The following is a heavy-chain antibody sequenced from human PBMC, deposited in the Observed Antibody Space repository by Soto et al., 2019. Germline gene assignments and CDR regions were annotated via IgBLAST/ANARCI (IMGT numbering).Heavy chain of an antibody. J-gene: IGHJ4*02. V-gene: IGHV3-30*18. D-gene: IGHD2-15*01. CDR2: ISYDGSNK. CDR1: GFTFSIYG. Sequence: GGSLRLSCAASGFTFSIYGMHWFRQAPGKGLEWVAVISYDGSNKYYADSVKGRFTISRDNSKNTLYLQMNSLRAEDTAVYYCAKDPVRYCSGGSCSGIDYWGQGTLVTVSS. CDR3: AKDPVRYCSGGSCSGIDY.